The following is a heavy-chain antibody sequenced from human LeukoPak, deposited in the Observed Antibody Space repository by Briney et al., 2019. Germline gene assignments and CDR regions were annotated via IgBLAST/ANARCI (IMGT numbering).Heavy chain of an antibody. J-gene: IGHJ4*02. D-gene: IGHD3-22*01. CDR1: GYTFTSYG. V-gene: IGHV1-18*01. Sequence: GASVKVSCKASGYTFTSYGIRWVRQAPGQGLEWIGWISAYNGNTNYAQKLQGRVTMPTDTSPSTAYMALRRPRSVDPPLFFCARVPWDYYDSSGYSNWGQGTLVTVSS. CDR2: ISAYNGNT. CDR3: ARVPWDYYDSSGYSN.